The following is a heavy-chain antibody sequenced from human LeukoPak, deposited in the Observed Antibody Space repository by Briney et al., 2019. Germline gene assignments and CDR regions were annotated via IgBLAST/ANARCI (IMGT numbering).Heavy chain of an antibody. J-gene: IGHJ4*02. Sequence: GGSLRLSCAASVFTFSDCYMSWFRQAPGKGLEWLSYIGGSGVDTNYADSVKGRFTISRDNSKNSLYLQMNSLRTEDTALYYCAKVIAVYYDFWSGYYDYWGQGTLVTVSS. CDR2: IGGSGVDT. D-gene: IGHD3-3*01. CDR1: VFTFSDCY. V-gene: IGHV3-11*03. CDR3: AKVIAVYYDFWSGYYDY.